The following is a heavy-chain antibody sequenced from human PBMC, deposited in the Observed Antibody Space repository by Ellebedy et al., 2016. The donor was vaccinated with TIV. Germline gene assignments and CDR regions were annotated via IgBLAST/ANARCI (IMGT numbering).Heavy chain of an antibody. D-gene: IGHD3-3*01. Sequence: GESLKISCAASGLTFSSHWMHWVRQAPGKGLVWVSRINRDGSSTGYADSVKGRLTISRDNAKNTLYLQMDSLRAEDTAVYYCTRDRGVSLFGVITPGASDIWGQGTMVTVSS. CDR1: GLTFSSHW. CDR2: INRDGSST. V-gene: IGHV3-74*01. J-gene: IGHJ3*02. CDR3: TRDRGVSLFGVITPGASDI.